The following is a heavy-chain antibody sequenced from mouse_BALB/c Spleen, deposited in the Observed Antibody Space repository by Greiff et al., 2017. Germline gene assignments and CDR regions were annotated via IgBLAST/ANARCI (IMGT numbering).Heavy chain of an antibody. CDR1: GYTFTDYE. Sequence: VKLMESGAELVRPGASVTLSCKASGYTFTDYEMHWVKQTPVHGLEWIGAIDPETGGTAYNQKFKGKATLTADKSSSTAYMELRSLTSEDSAVYYCTGITTVVATEGYFDVWGAGTTVTVSS. CDR2: IDPETGGT. CDR3: TGITTVVATEGYFDV. V-gene: IGHV1-15*01. J-gene: IGHJ1*01. D-gene: IGHD1-1*01.